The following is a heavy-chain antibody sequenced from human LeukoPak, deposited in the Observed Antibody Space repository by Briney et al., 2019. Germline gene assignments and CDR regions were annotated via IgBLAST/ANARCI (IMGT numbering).Heavy chain of an antibody. V-gene: IGHV3-64D*09. Sequence: GGSLRLSCSASGFTFSSYTMHWVRQAPGKGLEYVSAISSNGDSTYYADSVKGRFTISRDNSKNTLYLQMSSLRAEDTAVYYCVKADYYDTSNYYYRYFQYWGQGTLVTVSS. CDR3: VKADYYDTSNYYYRYFQY. CDR1: GFTFSSYT. D-gene: IGHD3-22*01. CDR2: ISSNGDST. J-gene: IGHJ1*01.